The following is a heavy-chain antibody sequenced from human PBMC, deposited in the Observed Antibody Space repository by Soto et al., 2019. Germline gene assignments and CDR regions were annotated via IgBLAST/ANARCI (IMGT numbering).Heavy chain of an antibody. J-gene: IGHJ4*02. CDR3: VRDRATYGYGFFDY. Sequence: EVHLVESGAGLVQPGGSLRLSCAASGFAFSSFWMSWVRQAPGKGLEWVASIKEDGSVKHYMDSLKGRFTISRDNAKNSLYLQMNTLRAEDTAVYYCVRDRATYGYGFFDYWGQGTLVPVSS. V-gene: IGHV3-7*04. CDR1: GFAFSSFW. D-gene: IGHD5-18*01. CDR2: IKEDGSVK.